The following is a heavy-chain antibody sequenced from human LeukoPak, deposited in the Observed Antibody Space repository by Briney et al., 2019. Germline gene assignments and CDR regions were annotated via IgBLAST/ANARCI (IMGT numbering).Heavy chain of an antibody. Sequence: SETLSLTCTVSGGSISSGYYYWSWIRQPAGKGLEWIGRIYTSGSTNYNPSLKSRVTISVDTSKNQFSLKLSSVTAADTAVYYCARGYSSSWGKLDYWGQGTLVTVSS. D-gene: IGHD6-13*01. J-gene: IGHJ4*02. CDR3: ARGYSSSWGKLDY. CDR1: GGSISSGYYY. V-gene: IGHV4-61*02. CDR2: IYTSGST.